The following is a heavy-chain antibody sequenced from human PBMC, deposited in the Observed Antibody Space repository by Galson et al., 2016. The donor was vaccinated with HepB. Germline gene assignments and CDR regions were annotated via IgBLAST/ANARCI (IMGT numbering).Heavy chain of an antibody. Sequence: SLRLSCAASGFVFSNFGLNWVRQAPGKGLEWVASISTRRTTYYSDSVQGRFTISRDNSKNTLYLQMNGLRAEDTAVYYCAKERLVRRIFDHWGQGTLLTVSS. CDR3: AKERLVRRIFDH. CDR2: ISTRRTT. J-gene: IGHJ4*02. D-gene: IGHD1-1*01. CDR1: GFVFSNFG. V-gene: IGHV3-23*01.